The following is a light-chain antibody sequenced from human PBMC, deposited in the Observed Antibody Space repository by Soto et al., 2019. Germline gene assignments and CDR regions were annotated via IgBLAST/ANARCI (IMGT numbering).Light chain of an antibody. V-gene: IGLV2-8*01. CDR2: EVS. CDR3: SSYAGSNSNV. CDR1: SSDVGGYNY. Sequence: QSALTQPPSASGSPGQSVTISCTGTSSDVGGYNYVSWYQQHPGKAPKLMIYEVSKRPSGVPDRFSGSKSGNTASLTVSGLQAEDEADYYCSSYAGSNSNVFGGGTKVTVL. J-gene: IGLJ2*01.